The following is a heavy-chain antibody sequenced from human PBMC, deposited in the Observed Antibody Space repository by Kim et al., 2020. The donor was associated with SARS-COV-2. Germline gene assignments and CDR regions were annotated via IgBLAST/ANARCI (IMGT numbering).Heavy chain of an antibody. CDR2: IKEDGSQK. V-gene: IGHV3-7*01. CDR3: ARDARYDFWSGYYYKRLDY. D-gene: IGHD3-3*01. J-gene: IGHJ4*02. Sequence: GGSLRLSCAASGFTFSSYWMSWVRQAPGKGLEWVANIKEDGSQKQYVDSVKGRFTISRDTAKNSLYLQMNSLTAEDTAVYYCARDARYDFWSGYYYKRLDYWGQGTMVTVSS. CDR1: GFTFSSYW.